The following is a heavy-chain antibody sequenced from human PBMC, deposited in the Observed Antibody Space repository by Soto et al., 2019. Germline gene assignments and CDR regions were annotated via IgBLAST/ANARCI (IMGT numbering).Heavy chain of an antibody. V-gene: IGHV3-23*01. CDR2: IRGSGRST. CDR3: QCCGGRADY. J-gene: IGHJ4*02. D-gene: IGHD2-15*01. CDR1: GFTFSSYA. Sequence: EVQLLASGGGLVQPGGSLRLSCAASGFTFSSYAMSWVRQAPGKGLEWVSAIRGSGRSTYYADAAKGRFTISRHNSENKLYLTMNSLRAEDRAVYYCQCCGGRADYWGQGTPVTVFS.